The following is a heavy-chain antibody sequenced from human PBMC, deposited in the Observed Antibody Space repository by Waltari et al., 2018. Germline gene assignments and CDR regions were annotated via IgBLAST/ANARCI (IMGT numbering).Heavy chain of an antibody. CDR2: VNPKSGST. CDR1: GYTFTAYY. V-gene: IGHV1-2*02. J-gene: IGHJ4*02. CDR3: AREGGGSTWFDY. D-gene: IGHD6-13*01. Sequence: QVQLVQSGAEVKKPGASVKISCKASGYTFTAYYMHWVRQAPGQGLEWMGWVNPKSGSTSFAQKFEGRVTMTSDTSIKTAYMELRTLRSDDTAVYYCAREGGGSTWFDYWGQGTLVTVSS.